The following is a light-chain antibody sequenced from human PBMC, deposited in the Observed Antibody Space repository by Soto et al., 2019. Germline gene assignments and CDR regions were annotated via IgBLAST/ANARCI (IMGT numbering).Light chain of an antibody. J-gene: IGKJ2*01. CDR1: QSGSSSY. V-gene: IGKV3-20*01. CDR2: GAS. Sequence: ELGWTQSPGTLSLSPGERATLACRARQSGSSSYLAWYQQKPGQAPRLLIYGASSRATGIPDRFSGSGSGTDFTLTISRLEPEDFAVYYCQQYGSSPYTFGQGTKLDIK. CDR3: QQYGSSPYT.